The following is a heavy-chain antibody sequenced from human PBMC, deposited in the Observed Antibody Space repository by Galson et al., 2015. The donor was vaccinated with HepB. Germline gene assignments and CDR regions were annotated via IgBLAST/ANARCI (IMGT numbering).Heavy chain of an antibody. CDR2: IYHSRST. CDR3: ARGIAVVPTGPQTAGEDY. CDR1: GGSISSSNW. J-gene: IGHJ4*02. Sequence: ETLSLTCAVSGGSISSSNWWRWVRQPPGKGLEWIGEIYHSRSTNYNPSLKSRVTISLDKSKNQFSLNLSSVIAADTAVYYCARGIAVVPTGPQTAGEDYWGQGILVTVSS. V-gene: IGHV4-4*02. D-gene: IGHD2-2*01.